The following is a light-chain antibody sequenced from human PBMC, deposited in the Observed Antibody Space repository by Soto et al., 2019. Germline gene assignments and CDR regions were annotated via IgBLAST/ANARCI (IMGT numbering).Light chain of an antibody. J-gene: IGKJ1*01. Sequence: AIRMTQSPSSLSASAGDRVAIACRASQDVGRYLAWYQQKPGQAPKLLIYGASTLPSGVPSRFSGGGSGTDFTLTISCLQSEDFATYYCQHYKNYPWTFGRGTKVEIK. CDR1: QDVGRY. CDR2: GAS. CDR3: QHYKNYPWT. V-gene: IGKV1-8*01.